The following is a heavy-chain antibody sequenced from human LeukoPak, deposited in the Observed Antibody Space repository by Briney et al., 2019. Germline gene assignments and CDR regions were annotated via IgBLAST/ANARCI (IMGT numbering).Heavy chain of an antibody. CDR1: GFNFSTYD. CDR2: ISGSGGTT. D-gene: IGHD1-26*01. Sequence: PGGSLRLSCATSGFNFSTYDMSWARQAPGKGLEWVSSISGSGGTTYYADSVRGRFPVSRDNSKNTLYLHMNSLRAEDTAVYYCAKANGGSHLYYYSGMDVWGRGTTVTVSS. CDR3: AKANGGSHLYYYSGMDV. J-gene: IGHJ6*02. V-gene: IGHV3-23*01.